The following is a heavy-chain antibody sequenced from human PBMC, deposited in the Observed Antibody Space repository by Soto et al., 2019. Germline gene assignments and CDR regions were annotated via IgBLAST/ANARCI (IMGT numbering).Heavy chain of an antibody. V-gene: IGHV2-5*02. Sequence: QITLKESGPTLVKPTQTLTLTCAFSGFSLTTSGVGVGWIRQPQGKAPEWLAVVYWDDNKRYSTSLKNRLTITKDTSNNQVVLTMTNMDPVDTATYYCAHRRPFSSNRMSGWFDPWGQGTLVTVSS. CDR1: GFSLTTSGVG. CDR2: VYWDDNK. J-gene: IGHJ5*02. D-gene: IGHD6-13*01. CDR3: AHRRPFSSNRMSGWFDP.